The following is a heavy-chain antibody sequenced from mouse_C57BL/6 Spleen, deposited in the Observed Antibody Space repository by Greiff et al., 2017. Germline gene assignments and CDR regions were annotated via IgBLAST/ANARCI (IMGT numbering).Heavy chain of an antibody. CDR3: ARDYGSSYFYFDY. Sequence: QVQLQQPGAELVKPGASVKLSCKASGYTFTSYWMQWVKRRPGQGLEWIGEIDPSDSYTNYNQKFKGKATLTVDTSSSTAYMQLSSLTSEDSAVYYCARDYGSSYFYFDYWGQGTTLTVSS. CDR2: IDPSDSYT. D-gene: IGHD1-1*01. J-gene: IGHJ2*01. CDR1: GYTFTSYW. V-gene: IGHV1-50*01.